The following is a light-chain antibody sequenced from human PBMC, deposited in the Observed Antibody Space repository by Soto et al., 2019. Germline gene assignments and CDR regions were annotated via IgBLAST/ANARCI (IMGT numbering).Light chain of an antibody. Sequence: EIVLTQSPGTLSLSPGERATLSCRASQDISSSYLAWYQQKLGQAPRLLIYGASSRATGIPDRFSGSGSGTDFTLTISRLEPEDFAVYYCQQYGASPPWTFGQGTQVEIK. J-gene: IGKJ1*01. CDR2: GAS. CDR3: QQYGASPPWT. CDR1: QDISSSY. V-gene: IGKV3-20*01.